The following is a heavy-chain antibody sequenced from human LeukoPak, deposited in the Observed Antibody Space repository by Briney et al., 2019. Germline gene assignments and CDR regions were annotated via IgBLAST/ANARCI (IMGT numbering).Heavy chain of an antibody. V-gene: IGHV4-39*01. CDR1: GGSISSSSYY. D-gene: IGHD3-22*01. Sequence: SETLSLTCTVSGGSISSSSYYWGWIRQPPGKGLEWIGNIYYSGSTYYNPSLKSRVTISVDTSKNQFSLKLSSVTAADTAVYYCARGPWGYYDSSGYYGTKYFQHWGQGTLVTVSS. CDR3: ARGPWGYYDSSGYYGTKYFQH. CDR2: IYYSGST. J-gene: IGHJ1*01.